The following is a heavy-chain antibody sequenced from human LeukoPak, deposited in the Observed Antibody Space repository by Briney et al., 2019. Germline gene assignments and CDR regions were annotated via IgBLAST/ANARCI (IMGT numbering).Heavy chain of an antibody. CDR1: GFTFSTYN. Sequence: KPGGSLRLSCTVSGFTFSTYNMNWIRQPPGKGLEWIGSIYYSGSTYYNPSLKSRVTISVDTSKNQFSLNLSSVTAADTAVYYCAGGVTIVRGTSKHFDYWGQGTLVTVSS. CDR2: IYYSGST. V-gene: IGHV4-59*05. CDR3: AGGVTIVRGTSKHFDY. D-gene: IGHD3-10*01. J-gene: IGHJ4*02.